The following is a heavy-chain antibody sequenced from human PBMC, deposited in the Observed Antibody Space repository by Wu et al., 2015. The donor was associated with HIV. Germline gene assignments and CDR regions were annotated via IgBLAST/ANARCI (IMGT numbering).Heavy chain of an antibody. V-gene: IGHV1-69*05. D-gene: IGHD6-13*01. Sequence: QVQLVQSGAEVKKPGSSVKVSCKASGGTFSSYAISWVRQAPGQGLEWMGGIIPIFGTANYAQKFQGRVTITTDESTSTAYMELSSLRSEDTAVYYCARSSSWPLHTGIYYYYGMDVVGPRDHGHRLL. CDR3: ARSSSWPLHTGIYYYYGMDV. CDR1: GGTFSSYA. J-gene: IGHJ6*02. CDR2: IIPIFGTA.